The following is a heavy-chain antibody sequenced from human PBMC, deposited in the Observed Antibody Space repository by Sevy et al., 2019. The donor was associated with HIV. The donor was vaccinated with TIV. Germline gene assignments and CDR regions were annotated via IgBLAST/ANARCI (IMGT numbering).Heavy chain of an antibody. J-gene: IGHJ4*02. V-gene: IGHV1-18*01. CDR1: GYTFTTYP. CDR3: ARDSDGSGHYYADYFDY. Sequence: ASVKVSCKASGYTFTTYPIGWVRQAPRQGLEWMGWISTYSGETRDAQKFQGRATMTTDTSTSTAYLELRGLRSDDTAVYYCARDSDGSGHYYADYFDYWGQGTLVTCSS. CDR2: ISTYSGET. D-gene: IGHD3-22*01.